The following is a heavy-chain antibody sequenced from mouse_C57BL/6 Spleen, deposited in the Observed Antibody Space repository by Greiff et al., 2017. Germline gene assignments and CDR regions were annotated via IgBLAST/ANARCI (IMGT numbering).Heavy chain of an antibody. CDR1: DSEVFPIAY. D-gene: IGHD2-1*01. J-gene: IGHJ1*03. Sequence: QVQLKQSGSELRSPGSSVKLSCKDFDSEVFPIAYMSWVRQKPGHGFEWIGGILPSIGRTIYGEKFEDKATLDADTLSNTAYLELNSLTSEDSAIYYCARRNGNYLDWYFDVWGTGTTVTVSS. V-gene: IGHV15-2*01. CDR3: ARRNGNYLDWYFDV. CDR2: ILPSIGRT.